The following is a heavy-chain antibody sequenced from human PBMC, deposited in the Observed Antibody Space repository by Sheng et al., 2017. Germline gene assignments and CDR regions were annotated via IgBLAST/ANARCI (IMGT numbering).Heavy chain of an antibody. CDR1: GFTFSSYE. J-gene: IGHJ6*02. D-gene: IGHD1-1*01. Sequence: EVQLVESGGGLVQPGGSLRLSCAASGFTFSSYEMNWVRQAPGKGPEWVSYISSSGSTIYYADSVKGRFTISRDNAKNSLYLQMNSLRAEDTAVYYCARDFGESWNGYYYYGMDVWGQGTTVTVSS. V-gene: IGHV3-48*03. CDR2: ISSSGSTI. CDR3: ARDFGESWNGYYYYGMDV.